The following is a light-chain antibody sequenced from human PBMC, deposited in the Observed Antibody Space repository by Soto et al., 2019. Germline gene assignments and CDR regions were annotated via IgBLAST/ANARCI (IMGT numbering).Light chain of an antibody. J-gene: IGKJ2*01. CDR2: TAS. CDR3: PQTYSGPPT. V-gene: IGKV1-39*01. Sequence: DIQLTQSPSSLAASIGDRVTITCRASQSISGYLNWYQQKPGKAPRLLIYTASTLQSGVPSRFGGSGSGTDFTLTISSLQAEDFATFYCPQTYSGPPTFGQGTKLEIK. CDR1: QSISGY.